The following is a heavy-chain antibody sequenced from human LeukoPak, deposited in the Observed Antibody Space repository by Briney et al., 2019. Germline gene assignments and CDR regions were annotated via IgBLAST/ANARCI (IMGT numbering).Heavy chain of an antibody. V-gene: IGHV3-NL1*01. CDR2: IYSDGST. Sequence: PGGSLRLSCAASGFTFSSYGMHWVRQAPGKGLEWVSVIYSDGSTHYADSMEGRFTISRDNSKNTLYLQINSLRVEDTAVYYCATSLGAAAPYWGQGTLVTVSS. CDR3: ATSLGAAAPY. CDR1: GFTFSSYG. J-gene: IGHJ4*02. D-gene: IGHD6-13*01.